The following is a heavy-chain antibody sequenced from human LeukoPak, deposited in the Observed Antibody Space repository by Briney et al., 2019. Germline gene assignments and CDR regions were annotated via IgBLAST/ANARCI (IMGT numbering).Heavy chain of an antibody. CDR1: GGTFSSYT. D-gene: IGHD4-17*01. CDR3: ARGPHTVTPPYDY. V-gene: IGHV1-69*02. Sequence: SVKVSCKASGGTFSSYTISWVRQAPGQGLEWMGRIIPILGIANYAQKFQGRVTITTDTSTSTAYMELRSLRSDDTAVYYCARGPHTVTPPYDYWGQGTLVTVSS. CDR2: IIPILGIA. J-gene: IGHJ4*02.